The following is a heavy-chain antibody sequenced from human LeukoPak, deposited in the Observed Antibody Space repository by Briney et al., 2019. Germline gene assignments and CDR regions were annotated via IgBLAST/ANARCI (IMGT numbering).Heavy chain of an antibody. CDR2: ISYDGSNK. D-gene: IGHD6-6*01. CDR3: ARHSSSFWDY. CDR1: GFTFSSYA. Sequence: PGGSLSLSCAASGFTFSSYAMHWVRQAPGKGLEWVAVISYDGSNKYYADCVKGRFTTSRDNSKNTLYLQMNSLKTEATPVYYCARHSSSFWDYWGQGTLVTVSS. V-gene: IGHV3-30-3*01. J-gene: IGHJ4*02.